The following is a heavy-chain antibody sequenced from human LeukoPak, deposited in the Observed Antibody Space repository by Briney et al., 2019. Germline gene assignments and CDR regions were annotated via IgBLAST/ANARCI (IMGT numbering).Heavy chain of an antibody. CDR2: INSDGSST. V-gene: IGHV3-74*01. Sequence: GGSLRLSCAASGFTFSSYWMHWVRRAPGKGLVWVSRINSDGSSTSYADSVKGRFTISRDNAKNTLYLQMNSLRAEDTAVYYCARVGWWFGELLPFDYWGQGTLVTVSS. D-gene: IGHD3-10*01. CDR1: GFTFSSYW. CDR3: ARVGWWFGELLPFDY. J-gene: IGHJ4*02.